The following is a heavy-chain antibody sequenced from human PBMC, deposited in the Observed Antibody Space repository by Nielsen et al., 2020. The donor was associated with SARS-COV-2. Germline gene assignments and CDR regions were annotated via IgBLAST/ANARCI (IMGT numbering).Heavy chain of an antibody. CDR3: AKDYYYDSSGYAFDI. J-gene: IGHJ3*02. D-gene: IGHD3-22*01. CDR1: GFTLDDYA. V-gene: IGHV3-9*01. CDR2: ISWNSGSI. Sequence: SLKISCAASGFTLDDYAMHWVRQAPGKGLEWVSGISWNSGSIGYADSVKGRFTISRDNAKNSLYLQMNSLRAEDTALSYCAKDYYYDSSGYAFDIWGQGTMVTVS.